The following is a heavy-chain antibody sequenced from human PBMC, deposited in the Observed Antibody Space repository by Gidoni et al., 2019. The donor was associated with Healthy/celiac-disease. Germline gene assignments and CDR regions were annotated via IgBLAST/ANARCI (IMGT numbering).Heavy chain of an antibody. CDR1: GGSIRSSRYY. CDR3: ARLRWAQFDY. CDR2: IYYSGST. Sequence: QLQLQESGPGLVKPSETLSLTCTVSGGSIRSSRYYWGWIRQPPGKGLEWIGSIYYSGSTYYNPSLKSRVTISVDTSKNQFSLKLSSVTAADTAVYYCARLRWAQFDYWGQGTLVTVSS. J-gene: IGHJ4*02. V-gene: IGHV4-39*01. D-gene: IGHD4-17*01.